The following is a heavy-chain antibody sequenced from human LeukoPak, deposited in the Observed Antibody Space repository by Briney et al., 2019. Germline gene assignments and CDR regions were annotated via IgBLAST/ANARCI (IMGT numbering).Heavy chain of an antibody. J-gene: IGHJ4*02. Sequence: PGGSLRLSCVASGFTFSDYYMSWVRQAPGKGLEWVANIKQDGNEKYYVDSVKGRFTISRDNAKNSLDLQMNSLRAEDTAVYYCARDTLGEGEDANYAVYYFDYWGQGTPVTVSS. CDR1: GFTFSDYY. V-gene: IGHV3-7*01. CDR3: ARDTLGEGEDANYAVYYFDY. CDR2: IKQDGNEK. D-gene: IGHD4/OR15-4a*01.